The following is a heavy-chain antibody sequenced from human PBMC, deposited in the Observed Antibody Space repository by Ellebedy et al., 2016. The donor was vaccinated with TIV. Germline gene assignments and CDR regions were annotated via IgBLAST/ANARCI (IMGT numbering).Heavy chain of an antibody. CDR2: IYYSGST. CDR1: GGSISGTYTSYY. Sequence: SETLSLTXNVSGGSISGTYTSYYWSWIRQPPGKGLEWIGYIYYSGSTNYNPSLESRVTISVDTSKNQFSLKVSSVTAADTAMYYCARVRCQTGYSSTCPYVDYFDYWGQGTLVTVSS. V-gene: IGHV4-61*01. CDR3: ARVRCQTGYSSTCPYVDYFDY. D-gene: IGHD6-13*01. J-gene: IGHJ4*02.